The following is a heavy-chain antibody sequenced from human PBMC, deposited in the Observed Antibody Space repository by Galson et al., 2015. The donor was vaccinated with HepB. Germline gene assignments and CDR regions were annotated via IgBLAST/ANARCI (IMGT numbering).Heavy chain of an antibody. D-gene: IGHD4-17*01. V-gene: IGHV3-23*01. CDR3: APPLNGDYVTLLDY. Sequence: SLRLSCAASGFTFSSYAMSWVRQAPGKGLEWVSAISGSGGSTYYADSVKGRFTISRDNSKNTLYLQMNSLRAEDTAVYYCAPPLNGDYVTLLDYWGQGTLVTVSS. CDR1: GFTFSSYA. CDR2: ISGSGGST. J-gene: IGHJ4*02.